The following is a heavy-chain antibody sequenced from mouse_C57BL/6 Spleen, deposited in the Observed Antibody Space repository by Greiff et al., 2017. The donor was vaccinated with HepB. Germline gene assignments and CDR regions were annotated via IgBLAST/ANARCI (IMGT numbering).Heavy chain of an antibody. CDR1: GYTFTDYN. D-gene: IGHD1-1*01. Sequence: VQLQQSGPELVKPGASVKIPCKASGYTFTDYNMDWVKQSHGKSLEWIGDINPNNGGNIYNQKFKGKATLTVDKSSSTAYMGLRSLTSEDTAVYYCAKIGTVVATHWYFDVWGTGTTVTVSS. V-gene: IGHV1-18*01. CDR2: INPNNGGN. J-gene: IGHJ1*03. CDR3: AKIGTVVATHWYFDV.